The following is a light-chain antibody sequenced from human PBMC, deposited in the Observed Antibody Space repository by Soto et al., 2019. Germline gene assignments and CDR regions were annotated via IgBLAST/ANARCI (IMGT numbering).Light chain of an antibody. CDR2: RAS. J-gene: IGKJ1*01. CDR1: QSVSSN. Sequence: ESVFTQSPGTLSLSPGERASLCCRASQSVSSNYLAWYQQKPGQAPKVIIYRASTRATGIPARFTGSAYGTEFILTISSLQSEDFAVYYCQQYDIWPPTFGQGTKVDIK. CDR3: QQYDIWPPT. V-gene: IGKV3-15*01.